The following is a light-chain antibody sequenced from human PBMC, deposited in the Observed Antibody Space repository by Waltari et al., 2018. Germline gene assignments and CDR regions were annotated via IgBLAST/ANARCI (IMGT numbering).Light chain of an antibody. J-gene: IGKJ4*01. CDR1: QSVSSY. CDR2: DAS. CDR3: QQRSNWPLT. Sequence: EIVLTQYPATLSLSPGERATPSCRASQSVSSYLAWYQQKPGQAPRLLIYDASNRATGIPARFSGSGSGTDFTLTISSLEPEDFAVYCCQQRSNWPLTFGGGTKVEIK. V-gene: IGKV3-11*01.